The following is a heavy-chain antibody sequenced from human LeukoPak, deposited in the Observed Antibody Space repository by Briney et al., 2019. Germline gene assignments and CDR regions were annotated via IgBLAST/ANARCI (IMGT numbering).Heavy chain of an antibody. V-gene: IGHV3-21*01. CDR1: GFTFSSYS. CDR3: ARSHMVRALNDAFDI. Sequence: PGGSLRLSCAASGFTFSSYSMNWVRQAPGKGLEWVSSISSSSSYIYYADSVKGRFTISRDNAKNSLYLQMNSLRAEDTAVYYCARSHMVRALNDAFDIWGQGTMVTVSS. CDR2: ISSSSSYI. J-gene: IGHJ3*02. D-gene: IGHD3-10*01.